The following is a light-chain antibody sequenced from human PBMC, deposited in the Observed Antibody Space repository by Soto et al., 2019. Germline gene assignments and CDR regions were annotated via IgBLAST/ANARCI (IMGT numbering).Light chain of an antibody. CDR3: LQDYNYPRT. CDR2: AAS. CDR1: QDIRNE. V-gene: IGKV1-6*02. J-gene: IGKJ1*01. Sequence: AIQMTQSPSSLSAAVGDRVTITCRASQDIRNELGWYQQKPGKAPNLLIYAASSLHTGVPSRFSGSGSGTYFTLTISGLQHDDFATYYCLQDYNYPRTFGRGTKVEVK.